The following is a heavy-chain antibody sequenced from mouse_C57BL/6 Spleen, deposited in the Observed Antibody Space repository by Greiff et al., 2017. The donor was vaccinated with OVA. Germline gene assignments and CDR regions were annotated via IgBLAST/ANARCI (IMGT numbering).Heavy chain of an antibody. J-gene: IGHJ1*03. D-gene: IGHD2-2*01. CDR3: ERGDVYGYDGYGDV. CDR1: GYAFSSSW. Sequence: QVQLQQSGPELVKPGASVKISCKASGYAFSSSWMNWVKQRPGKGLEWIGRIYPGDGDTNYNGKFKGKATLTADKSSSTAYMQLSSLTSEDSAGDFCERGDVYGYDGYGDVWGTGTTVTVSS. V-gene: IGHV1-82*01. CDR2: IYPGDGDT.